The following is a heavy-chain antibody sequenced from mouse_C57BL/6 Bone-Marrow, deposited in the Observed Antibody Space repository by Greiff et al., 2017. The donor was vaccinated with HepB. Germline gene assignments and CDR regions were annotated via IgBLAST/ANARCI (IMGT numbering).Heavy chain of an antibody. CDR2: INPYNGGT. Sequence: EVQLQQSGPVLVKPGASVKMSCKASGYTFTDYYMNWVKQSHGKSLEWIGVINPYNGGTSYNQKFKGKATLTVDKSSSTAYMELNSLTSEDSAVYYCAIITTVVPFDDWGQGTTLTVSS. V-gene: IGHV1-19*01. D-gene: IGHD1-1*01. J-gene: IGHJ2*01. CDR1: GYTFTDYY. CDR3: AIITTVVPFDD.